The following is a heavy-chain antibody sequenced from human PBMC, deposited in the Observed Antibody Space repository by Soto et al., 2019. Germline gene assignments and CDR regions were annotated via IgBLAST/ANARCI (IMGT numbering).Heavy chain of an antibody. CDR3: GVYGSGNGMDV. CDR1: GGSFSGYY. D-gene: IGHD3-10*01. V-gene: IGHV4-34*01. J-gene: IGHJ6*02. Sequence: KSSETLSLTCAVYGGSFSGYYWSWIRQPPGKGLEWIGEINHSGSTNYNPPLKSRVTISVDTSKNQFSLKLSSVTAADTAVYYCGVYGSGNGMDVWGQGTTVTVSS. CDR2: INHSGST.